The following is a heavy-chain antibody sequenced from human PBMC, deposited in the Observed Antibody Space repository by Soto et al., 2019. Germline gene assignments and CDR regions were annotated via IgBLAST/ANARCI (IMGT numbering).Heavy chain of an antibody. D-gene: IGHD5-12*01. J-gene: IGHJ4*02. CDR3: ASGKYDGYNYGYYFDY. Sequence: SVKVSCKASGGTFSSYAISWVRQAPGQGLEWMGGIIPIFGTANYAQKFQGRVTITADESTSTAYMELSSLRSEDTAVYYCASGKYDGYNYGYYFDYWGQGTLVTVSS. V-gene: IGHV1-69*13. CDR1: GGTFSSYA. CDR2: IIPIFGTA.